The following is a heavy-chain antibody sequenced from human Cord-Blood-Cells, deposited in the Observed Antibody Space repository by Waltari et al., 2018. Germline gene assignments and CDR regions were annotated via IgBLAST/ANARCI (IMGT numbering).Heavy chain of an antibody. CDR1: GGTFSSYA. J-gene: IGHJ4*02. D-gene: IGHD3-22*01. CDR3: ARVDLYYDSSGYYSYYFDY. CDR2: TIHIVGTA. V-gene: IGHV1-69*01. Sequence: QVQLVQSGAEVKKPGSSVKVSCKASGGTFSSYAISWVRQAPGQGLEWMGVTIHIVGTANDEQKVQGRVTITADESTSTAYMELSSLRSEDTAVYYCARVDLYYDSSGYYSYYFDYWGQGTLVTVSS.